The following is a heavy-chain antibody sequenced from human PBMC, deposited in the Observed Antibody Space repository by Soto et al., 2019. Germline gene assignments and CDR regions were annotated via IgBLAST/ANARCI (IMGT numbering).Heavy chain of an antibody. J-gene: IGHJ5*02. D-gene: IGHD6-19*01. V-gene: IGHV4-34*01. CDR1: GGSFSGYY. CDR2: INHSGST. CDR3: ARHYSSGSRNWFDP. Sequence: SETLSLTCAVYGGSFSGYYWSWIRQPPGKGLEWIGEINHSGSTNYNPSLKSRVTISVDTSKNQFSLKLSSVTAADTAVFYCARHYSSGSRNWFDPWGQGTLVT.